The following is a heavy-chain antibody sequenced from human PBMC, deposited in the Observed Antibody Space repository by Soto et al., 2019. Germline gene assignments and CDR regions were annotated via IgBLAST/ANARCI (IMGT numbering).Heavy chain of an antibody. Sequence: QVQLVQSGAEVKKPGASVKVSCKASGYTFTSYGISWVRQAPGQGLEWMGWISAYNGNTNYAQKLQGRVTMTTDTSTSTAYMELRSLRSDDTAVYYCARDGTADIVATVLSLYSYGMDVWGQGTTVTVSS. D-gene: IGHD5-12*01. J-gene: IGHJ6*02. CDR1: GYTFTSYG. CDR3: ARDGTADIVATVLSLYSYGMDV. V-gene: IGHV1-18*01. CDR2: ISAYNGNT.